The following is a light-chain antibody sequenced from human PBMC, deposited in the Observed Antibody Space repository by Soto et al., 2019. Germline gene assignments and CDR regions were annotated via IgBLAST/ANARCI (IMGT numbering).Light chain of an antibody. V-gene: IGKV1-5*01. CDR2: DAS. Sequence: DIQMTQSPATLAASLGDRVTITCRASQSISSWLAWYQQKPGKAPKLLIYDASSLESGVPSRLSGSGSGTEFTLTISSLQPDDFATYYCQQYNSYGTFGQGTKVDIK. CDR3: QQYNSYGT. CDR1: QSISSW. J-gene: IGKJ1*01.